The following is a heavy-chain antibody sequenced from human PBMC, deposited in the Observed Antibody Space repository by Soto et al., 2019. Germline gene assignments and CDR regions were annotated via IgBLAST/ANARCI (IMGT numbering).Heavy chain of an antibody. J-gene: IGHJ3*02. CDR3: ASKGVGDLNDAFDI. D-gene: IGHD3-16*01. Sequence: GGSLRLSCAASGFTFSSYWMSWVRQAPGKGLEWVANIKQDGSEKYYVDSVKGRFTISRDNAKNSLYLQMNSLRAEDPAVYYCASKGVGDLNDAFDIWGQGTMVTVSS. CDR1: GFTFSSYW. V-gene: IGHV3-7*01. CDR2: IKQDGSEK.